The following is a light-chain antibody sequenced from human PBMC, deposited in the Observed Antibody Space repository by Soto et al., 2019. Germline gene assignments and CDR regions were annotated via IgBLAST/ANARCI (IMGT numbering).Light chain of an antibody. CDR2: DVS. Sequence: QSALTQPASVSGSPGQSITISCTGTSSDVGGYNYVSWYQQHPGKAPKLMIYDVSNRPSGVSNRFSGSQSGNTASLTISGLHADDEAHYYCSSYTSSSTLPYVFGTGTKLTVL. CDR1: SSDVGGYNY. CDR3: SSYTSSSTLPYV. J-gene: IGLJ1*01. V-gene: IGLV2-14*01.